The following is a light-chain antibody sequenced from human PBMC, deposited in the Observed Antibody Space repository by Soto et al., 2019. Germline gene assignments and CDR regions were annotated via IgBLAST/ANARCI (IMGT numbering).Light chain of an antibody. Sequence: EIVLTQSPATLSLSPEERATLSCRASQSVSIKLAWYQQKPGQAPRLLIYDASSRASGVPARFSGSGSGTDLTLTISSLEPEDFALYYCQQRNSWPPITFGQGTRLEIK. V-gene: IGKV3-11*01. CDR3: QQRNSWPPIT. CDR1: QSVSIK. CDR2: DAS. J-gene: IGKJ5*01.